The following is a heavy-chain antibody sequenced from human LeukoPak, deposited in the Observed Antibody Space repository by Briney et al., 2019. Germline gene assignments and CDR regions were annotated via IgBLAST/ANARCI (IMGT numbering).Heavy chain of an antibody. CDR3: AKDRPNFHENSGHYYRRDGDS. V-gene: IGHV3-23*01. J-gene: IGHJ5*01. CDR2: MCGTAGCT. D-gene: IGHD3-22*01. Sequence: GGSLRLSCQASGFTFYMYAMSWVLQAPGKGLEWVASMCGTAGCTFYPDSVKGRFTISRDNSKNVLYLRMNSLTAEDTAIYYCAKDRPNFHENSGHYYRRDGDSWGQGTLVTVSS. CDR1: GFTFYMYA.